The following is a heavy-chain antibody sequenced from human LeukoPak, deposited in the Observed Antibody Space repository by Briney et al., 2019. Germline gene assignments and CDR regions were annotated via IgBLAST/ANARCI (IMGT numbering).Heavy chain of an antibody. V-gene: IGHV3-30*02. J-gene: IGHJ4*02. CDR1: GFGFSAYG. Sequence: GGSLRLSCTASGFGFSAYGMHWVRQAPGKGLEWVALIRYDGTNKYHADSVKGRFTISRDNSKNILYLQMNNLRTDDTAIYYCAKDMMVRYYDHWGQGTLVTVSS. CDR3: AKDMMVRYYDH. CDR2: IRYDGTNK. D-gene: IGHD3-10*01.